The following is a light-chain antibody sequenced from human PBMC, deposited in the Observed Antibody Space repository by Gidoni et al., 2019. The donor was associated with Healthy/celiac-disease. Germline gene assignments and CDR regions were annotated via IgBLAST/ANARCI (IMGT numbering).Light chain of an antibody. CDR2: AAS. CDR1: QGIRNE. V-gene: IGKV1-17*01. Sequence: IQMTPPPSSLPASVGDRVTITCRASQGIRNELGWYQQKPGKAPKRLIYAASSLQSGVPSRFSGSGSGTEFTLTISSLQPEDFATYYCLQHNSYPYTFGQGTKLEIK. J-gene: IGKJ2*01. CDR3: LQHNSYPYT.